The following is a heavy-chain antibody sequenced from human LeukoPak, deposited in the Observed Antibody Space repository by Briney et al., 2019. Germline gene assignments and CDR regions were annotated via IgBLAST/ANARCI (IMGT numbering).Heavy chain of an antibody. J-gene: IGHJ4*02. V-gene: IGHV3-33*08. D-gene: IGHD1-26*01. CDR3: ARATGYSYDY. CDR1: GLTFSNYW. CDR2: IWYDGSNK. Sequence: GGSLRLSCAASGLTFSNYWMDWVRQAPGKGLEWVAVIWYDGSNKYYADSVKGRFTISRDNSKNTLYLQMNSLRAEDTAVYYCARATGYSYDYWGQGTLVTVSS.